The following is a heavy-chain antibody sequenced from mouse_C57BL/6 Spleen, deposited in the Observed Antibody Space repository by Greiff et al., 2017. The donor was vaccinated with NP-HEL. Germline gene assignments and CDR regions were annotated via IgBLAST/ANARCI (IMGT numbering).Heavy chain of an antibody. J-gene: IGHJ2*01. D-gene: IGHD1-1*01. CDR3: ARNGATVVATGFDY. V-gene: IGHV1-42*01. CDR1: GYSFTGYY. Sequence: VQLQQSGPELVKPGASVKISCKASGYSFTGYYMNWVKQSPEKSLEWIGEINPSTGGTTYNQKFKAKATLTVDKSSSTAYMQLKSLTSEDSAVDYCARNGATVVATGFDYWGQGTTLTVSS. CDR2: INPSTGGT.